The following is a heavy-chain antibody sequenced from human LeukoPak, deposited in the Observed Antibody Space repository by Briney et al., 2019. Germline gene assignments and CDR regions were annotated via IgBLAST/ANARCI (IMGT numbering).Heavy chain of an antibody. CDR2: IYYSGST. CDR3: ARELSSGYYF. Sequence: NPSQTLSLTCTVSGGSISSSSYYWGWIRQPPGKGLEWIGSIYYSGSTYYNPSLKSRVTISVDTSKNQFSLKLSSVTAADTAVYYCARELSSGYYFWGQGTLVTVSS. V-gene: IGHV4-39*07. D-gene: IGHD3-22*01. J-gene: IGHJ4*02. CDR1: GGSISSSSYY.